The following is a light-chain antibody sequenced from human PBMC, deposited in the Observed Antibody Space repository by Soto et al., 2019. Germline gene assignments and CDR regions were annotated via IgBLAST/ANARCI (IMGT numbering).Light chain of an antibody. CDR2: AAS. V-gene: IGKV1-39*01. J-gene: IGKJ4*01. Sequence: DIQMTQSPSSLSASVGDRVTITCRASQSISNYLNWYQQKPGKAPKLLIYAASSLQSGVPSRFSGSGSGTDFTLTISSLRPEDFATYYCQQSYSTPRGVTFGGGTKV. CDR3: QQSYSTPRGVT. CDR1: QSISNY.